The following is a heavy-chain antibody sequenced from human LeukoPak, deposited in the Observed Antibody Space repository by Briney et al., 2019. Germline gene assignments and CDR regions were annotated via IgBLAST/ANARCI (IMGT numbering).Heavy chain of an antibody. CDR3: ARLRANSGEIDY. CDR1: GFTFGFYW. D-gene: IGHD6-19*01. CDR2: IKQDGSEK. V-gene: IGHV3-7*01. Sequence: GGSLRLSCAAPGFTFGFYWMTWVRQAPGKGLDWVANIKQDGSEKYYVDSVKGRFTISRDNAKNSVYLQMNSLRAEDTAMYYCARLRANSGEIDYWGQGTLVTVSS. J-gene: IGHJ4*02.